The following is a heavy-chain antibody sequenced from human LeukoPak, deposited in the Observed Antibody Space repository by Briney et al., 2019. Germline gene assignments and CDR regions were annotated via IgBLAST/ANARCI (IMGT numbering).Heavy chain of an antibody. CDR1: GFSFSSFA. D-gene: IGHD4-17*01. CDR3: TKDPNGDYVGAFDP. CDR2: ITGGHYPT. V-gene: IGHV3-23*01. Sequence: GGSLRLSCAASGFSFSSFAMTWVRQAPGKGLEWVSSITGGHYPTYNTDSVKGRFTISRDNAKNTLYLQMNSLRADDTAIYYCTKDPNGDYVGAFDPWGQGTLVTVSS. J-gene: IGHJ5*02.